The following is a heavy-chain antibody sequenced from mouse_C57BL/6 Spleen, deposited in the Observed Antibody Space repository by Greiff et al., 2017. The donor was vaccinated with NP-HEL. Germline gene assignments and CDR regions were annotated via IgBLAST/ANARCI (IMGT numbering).Heavy chain of an antibody. Sequence: VQLQESGPELVKPGASVKLSCKASGYTFTSYDINWVKQRPGQGLEWIGWIYPRDGSTKYNEKFKGKATLTVDTSSSTAYMELHSLTSEDSAVYFCARAHYYGSSWFAYWGQGTLVTVSA. CDR3: ARAHYYGSSWFAY. CDR2: IYPRDGST. CDR1: GYTFTSYD. V-gene: IGHV1-85*01. D-gene: IGHD1-1*01. J-gene: IGHJ3*01.